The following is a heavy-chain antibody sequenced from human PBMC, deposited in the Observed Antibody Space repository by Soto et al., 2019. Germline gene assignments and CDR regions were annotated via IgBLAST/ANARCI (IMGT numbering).Heavy chain of an antibody. D-gene: IGHD5-12*01. Sequence: GGSLRLSCAASGFTFSSYGMHWVRQAPGKGLEWVAVIWYDGSNKYYADSVKGRFTISRDNSKNTLYLQMNSLRAEDTAVYYCARDRGEEMATITLDYWGQGTLVTVYS. CDR1: GFTFSSYG. V-gene: IGHV3-33*01. J-gene: IGHJ4*02. CDR2: IWYDGSNK. CDR3: ARDRGEEMATITLDY.